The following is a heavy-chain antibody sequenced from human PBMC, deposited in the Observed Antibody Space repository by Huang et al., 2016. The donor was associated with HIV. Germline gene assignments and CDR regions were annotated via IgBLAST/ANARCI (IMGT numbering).Heavy chain of an antibody. J-gene: IGHJ5*02. D-gene: IGHD3-10*01. CDR1: GGSLSGYY. V-gene: IGHV4-34*02. Sequence: QVHLQQWGAGLLKSAETLSLTCAVYGGSLSGYYWSWLRQTPGKGLEWIGEINHLGSPNYNPSLKSRVSISMDGSKKQFSLKLSSIYDADTAVYFCARDATKNPRGWFDPWGQGTLVTVSS. CDR2: INHLGSP. CDR3: ARDATKNPRGWFDP.